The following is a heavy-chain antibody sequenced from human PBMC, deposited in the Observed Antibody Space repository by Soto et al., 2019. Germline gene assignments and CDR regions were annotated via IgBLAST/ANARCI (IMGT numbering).Heavy chain of an antibody. CDR2: IYTSGST. V-gene: IGHV4-4*07. CDR1: GGSISSYY. CDR3: AREQQTVPAANPFDY. D-gene: IGHD2-2*01. J-gene: IGHJ4*02. Sequence: QVQLQESGPGLVKPSETLSLTCTVSGGSISSYYWSWIRQPAGKGLEGIGRIYTSGSTNYNPSLKSRVTMSVDTSKNQFSLKLSSVTAADTAVYYCAREQQTVPAANPFDYWGQGTLVTVSS.